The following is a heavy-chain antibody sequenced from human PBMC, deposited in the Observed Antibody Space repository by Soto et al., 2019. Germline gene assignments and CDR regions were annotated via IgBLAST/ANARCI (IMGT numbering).Heavy chain of an antibody. D-gene: IGHD2-2*01. CDR1: GGTFSSYA. J-gene: IGHJ6*02. V-gene: IGHV1-69*05. Sequence: QVQLVQSGAEVKKPGSSVKVSCKASGGTFSSYAISWVRQAPGQGLEWMGGIIPIFGTADYAQKFQGRVSITQDESTSTAYMEPSSLRSEDTAVYYWARHSSLRGYCISTSCYCYSYGMDVWGQGTTVTVSS. CDR2: IIPIFGTA. CDR3: ARHSSLRGYCISTSCYCYSYGMDV.